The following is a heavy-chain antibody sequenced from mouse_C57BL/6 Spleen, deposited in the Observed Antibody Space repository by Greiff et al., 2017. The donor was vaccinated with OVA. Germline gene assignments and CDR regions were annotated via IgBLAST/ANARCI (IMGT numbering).Heavy chain of an antibody. D-gene: IGHD1-1*01. CDR3: ARAIEVRAGDFDD. V-gene: IGHV1-50*01. CDR1: GYTFTSYW. Sequence: VQLQQSGAELVKPGASVKLSCKASGYTFTSYWMQWVKQRPGQGLEWIGEIDPSDSYTNYNQKFKGKATLTVDTSSSTTYMQLSSLTSEDTAEEDGARAIEVRAGDFDDWGTGTTVTVSS. CDR2: IDPSDSYT. J-gene: IGHJ1*03.